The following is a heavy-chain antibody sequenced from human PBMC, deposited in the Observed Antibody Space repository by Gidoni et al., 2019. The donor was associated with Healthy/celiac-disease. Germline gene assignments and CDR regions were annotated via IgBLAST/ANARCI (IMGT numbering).Heavy chain of an antibody. CDR3: ARGRKWLRLSYWFDY. CDR1: GGSFSGYY. V-gene: IGHV4-34*01. Sequence: QVQLQQWGAGLLKPSETLSLTCAVDGGSFSGYYWSWIRQPPGKGLEWIGEINHSGSTNYNPSLKSRVTISVDTSKNQFSLKLSSVTAADTAVYYCARGRKWLRLSYWFDYWGQGTLVTVSS. CDR2: INHSGST. J-gene: IGHJ4*02. D-gene: IGHD5-12*01.